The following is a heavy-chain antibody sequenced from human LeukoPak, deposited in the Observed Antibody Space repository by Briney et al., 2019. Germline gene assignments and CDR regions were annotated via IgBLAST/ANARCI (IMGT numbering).Heavy chain of an antibody. CDR3: ARDPPRGPDMDFQH. V-gene: IGHV1-69*05. J-gene: IGHJ1*01. Sequence: VASVKVSCKASGGTFSSYAISWVRQAPGQGLEWMGGIIPIFGTANSAQKFQGRVTITTDESTSTAYMELSSLRPEDTAVYYCARDPPRGPDMDFQHWGQGTLVTVSS. D-gene: IGHD3-9*01. CDR1: GGTFSSYA. CDR2: IIPIFGTA.